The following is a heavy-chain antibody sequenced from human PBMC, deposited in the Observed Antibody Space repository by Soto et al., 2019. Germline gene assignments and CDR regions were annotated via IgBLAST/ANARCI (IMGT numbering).Heavy chain of an antibody. CDR3: ARVRYSDNWHGLIDF. CDR2: MNPNSGNT. V-gene: IGHV1-8*01. D-gene: IGHD4-4*01. J-gene: IGHJ4*02. CDR1: GYTFRYDD. Sequence: ASVKVSCKASGYTFRYDDIIWVRQATGQGLEWMGWMNPNSGNTGYAQKFQGRITMTRNTSISTAYMEMNSLTSEDTAVYYCARVRYSDNWHGLIDFWGLGTLVTVSS.